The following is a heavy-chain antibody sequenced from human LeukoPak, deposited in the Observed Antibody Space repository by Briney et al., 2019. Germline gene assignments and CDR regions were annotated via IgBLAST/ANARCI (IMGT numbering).Heavy chain of an antibody. CDR1: GFTFSSYW. CDR3: ARRIVVAGWYYFDY. D-gene: IGHD6-19*01. CDR2: IKQDGSEK. V-gene: IGHV3-7*01. J-gene: IGHJ4*02. Sequence: GGSLRLSCAASGFTFSSYWMSWVRQAPGKGLEWVANIKQDGSEKYYVDSVKGRFTISRDNAKNSLYLQMNSLRAEDTAVYYCARRIVVAGWYYFDYWGQGTLVTVSS.